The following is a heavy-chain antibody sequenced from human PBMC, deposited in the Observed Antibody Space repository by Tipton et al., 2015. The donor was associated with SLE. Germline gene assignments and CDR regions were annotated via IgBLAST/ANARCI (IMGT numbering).Heavy chain of an antibody. CDR1: RFTFSDYY. Sequence: SLRLSCAASRFTFSDYYMSWIRQAPGKGLEWVSYISSSGTTIYYADSVKGRFTISRDNAKNSLYLQMNSLRAEDTAVYYCARGDVYTSSPLDYWGQGTLVTVSS. J-gene: IGHJ4*02. V-gene: IGHV3-11*04. D-gene: IGHD6-6*01. CDR3: ARGDVYTSSPLDY. CDR2: ISSSGTTI.